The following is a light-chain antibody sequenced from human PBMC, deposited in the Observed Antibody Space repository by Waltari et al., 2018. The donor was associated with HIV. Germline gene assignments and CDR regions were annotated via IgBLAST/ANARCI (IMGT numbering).Light chain of an antibody. J-gene: IGLJ1*01. V-gene: IGLV1-44*01. CDR2: SDD. CDR3: AAWDDSLNAYV. CDR1: DSHIGSNT. Sequence: QSVLTQPPSASGTPGQRVVISCSGSDSHIGSNTLKWFQQLPGSAPKVLVYSDDHRPSGVPDRFSGSKSGTSASLAISGVQSEDEADYYCAAWDDSLNAYVFGSGTKVTVL.